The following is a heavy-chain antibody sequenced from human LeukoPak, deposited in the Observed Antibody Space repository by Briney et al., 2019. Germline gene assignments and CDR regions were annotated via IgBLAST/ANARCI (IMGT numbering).Heavy chain of an antibody. D-gene: IGHD1-26*01. CDR2: IYYSGST. CDR3: VRLGTTTR. Sequence: SETLSLTCSVSGGSISSSNYYWGWIRQPPGKGLEWIGSIYYSGSTYYNASLKSRVTMSVDTSKDQFSLKLTSVTAADTAVYHCVRLGTTTRWGQGTLVTVSS. J-gene: IGHJ4*02. CDR1: GGSISSSNYY. V-gene: IGHV4-39*07.